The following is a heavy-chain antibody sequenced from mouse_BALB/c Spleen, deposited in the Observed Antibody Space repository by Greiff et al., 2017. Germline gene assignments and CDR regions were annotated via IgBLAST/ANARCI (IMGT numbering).Heavy chain of an antibody. Sequence: DVKLQESGPGLVKPSQSLSLTCTVTGYSITSDYAWNWIRQFPGNKLEWMGYISYSGSTSYNPSLKSRISITRDTSKNQFFLQLNSVTTEDTATYYCARSGYGSSYDAMDYWGQGTSVTVSS. CDR3: ARSGYGSSYDAMDY. D-gene: IGHD1-1*01. CDR1: GYSITSDYA. V-gene: IGHV3-2*02. CDR2: ISYSGST. J-gene: IGHJ4*01.